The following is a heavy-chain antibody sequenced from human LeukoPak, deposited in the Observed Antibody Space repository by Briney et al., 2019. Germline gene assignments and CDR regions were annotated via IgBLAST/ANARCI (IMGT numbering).Heavy chain of an antibody. V-gene: IGHV5-51*01. CDR3: ARHLHSTVTTDGYFDY. Sequence: GESLNISCKSSGYSFISYLIGWVRQMPGKGLGWVGIIYPGDSDTTYRPSFQGQVTISADKSLSTASLQWSSLRASDTALYHCARHLHSTVTTDGYFDYWGQGTLVTVSS. CDR2: IYPGDSDT. D-gene: IGHD4-17*01. J-gene: IGHJ4*02. CDR1: GYSFISYL.